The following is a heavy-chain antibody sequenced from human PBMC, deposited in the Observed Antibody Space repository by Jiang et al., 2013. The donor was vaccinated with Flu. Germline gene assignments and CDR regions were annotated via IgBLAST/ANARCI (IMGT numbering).Heavy chain of an antibody. J-gene: IGHJ6*02. CDR2: ISYDGSNK. CDR3: ARIGAARPRGMDV. V-gene: IGHV3-30*04. Sequence: LVESGGGVVQPGRSLRLSCAASGFTFSSYAMHWVRQAPGKGLEWVAVISYDGSNKYYADSVKGRFTISRDNSKNTLYLQMNSLRAEDTAVYYCARIGAARPRGMDVWGQGTTVTVSS. D-gene: IGHD6-6*01. CDR1: GFTFSSYA.